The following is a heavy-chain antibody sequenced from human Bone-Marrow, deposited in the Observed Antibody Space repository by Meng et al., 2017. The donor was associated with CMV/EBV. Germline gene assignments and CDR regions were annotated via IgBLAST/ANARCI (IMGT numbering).Heavy chain of an antibody. Sequence: SETLSLTCTVSGGSISSSSYYWGWIRQPPGKGLAWIGSIYYSGSTYYNPSLKSRVTISVDTSKNQFSLKLSSVTAADTAVYYCARVLGLFLDYWGQGTTVTVSS. CDR3: ARVLGLFLDY. V-gene: IGHV4-39*07. D-gene: IGHD2/OR15-2a*01. CDR1: GGSISSSSYY. J-gene: IGHJ4*03. CDR2: IYYSGST.